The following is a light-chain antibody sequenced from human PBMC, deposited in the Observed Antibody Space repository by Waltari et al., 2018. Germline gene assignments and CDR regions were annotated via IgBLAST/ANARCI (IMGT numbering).Light chain of an antibody. CDR3: QKYNSAPLA. J-gene: IGKJ4*01. V-gene: IGKV1-27*01. CDR1: QGISNY. CDR2: AAS. Sequence: DIQMTQSPSSLSASVGDRVTITCQASQGISNYLAWYQQKPGKVPKLLIYAASTLQSGVPSRFSGSGSGTDFTITISSLQPEDVATYYCQKYNSAPLAFGGGTKVEIK.